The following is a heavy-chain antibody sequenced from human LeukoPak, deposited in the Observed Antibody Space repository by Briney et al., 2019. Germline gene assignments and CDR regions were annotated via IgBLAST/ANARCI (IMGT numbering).Heavy chain of an antibody. CDR2: IYYSGST. CDR1: GGSIGSTTYY. V-gene: IGHV4-39*01. D-gene: IGHD3-22*01. CDR3: ARHAMVWYYYDSSGYYPYYFDY. J-gene: IGHJ4*02. Sequence: SETLSLTCTVSGGSIGSTTYYWGWIRQPPGKELECIGSIYYSGSTYYNPSLKSRVTISLDTSKNQFSLKLSSVTAADTAVYYCARHAMVWYYYDSSGYYPYYFDYWGQGTLVTVSS.